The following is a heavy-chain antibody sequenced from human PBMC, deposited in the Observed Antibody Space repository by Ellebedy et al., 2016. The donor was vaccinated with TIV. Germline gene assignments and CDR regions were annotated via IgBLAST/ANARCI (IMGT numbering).Heavy chain of an antibody. D-gene: IGHD3-22*01. CDR2: IGGSGGST. J-gene: IGHJ5*02. CDR3: AKNPNYYDSSGYYPGDWFDP. CDR1: GFTFSSYA. Sequence: PGGSLRLSCAASGFTFSSYAMSWVRQAPGKGLEWASAIGGSGGSTYYADSVKGRFTISRDNSKNTLYLQMNSLRAEDTAVYYCAKNPNYYDSSGYYPGDWFDPWGQGTLVTVSS. V-gene: IGHV3-23*01.